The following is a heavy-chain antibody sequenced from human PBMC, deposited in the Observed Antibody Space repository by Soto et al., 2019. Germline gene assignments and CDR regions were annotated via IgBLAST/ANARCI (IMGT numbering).Heavy chain of an antibody. D-gene: IGHD3-10*01. CDR2: IYYSGST. Sequence: SETLSLTCTVSGGSISSGDYYWSWIRQPPGKGLEWIGYIYYSGSTYYNPSLKSRVTISVDTSKNQFSLKLSSVTAADTAVYYCARDTRAVYGSGASDYWGQGTLVTVYS. CDR1: GGSISSGDYY. CDR3: ARDTRAVYGSGASDY. J-gene: IGHJ4*02. V-gene: IGHV4-30-4*01.